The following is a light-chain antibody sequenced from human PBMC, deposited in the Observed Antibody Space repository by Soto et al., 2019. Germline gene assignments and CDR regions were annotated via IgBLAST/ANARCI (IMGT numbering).Light chain of an antibody. CDR2: EVS. CDR1: ISDVGGYNY. CDR3: SSYAGSNKGV. J-gene: IGLJ2*01. Sequence: QSVLTQPPSASGSPGQSVTISCTGTISDVGGYNYVSWYQQHPGKAPKLMIYEVSKRPSGVPDRFSGSKSGNTASLTVSGLQAEDEADYYCSSYAGSNKGVFGGGTKLTVL. V-gene: IGLV2-8*01.